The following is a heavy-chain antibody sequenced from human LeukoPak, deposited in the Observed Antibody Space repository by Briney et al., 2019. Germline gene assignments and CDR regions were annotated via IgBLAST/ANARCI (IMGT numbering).Heavy chain of an antibody. V-gene: IGHV3-73*01. CDR3: ARPRDWYFDL. CDR2: IRTKANSYAT. J-gene: IGHJ2*01. Sequence: GGSLRLSCAASGYTFSGSAMHWVRQASGKGLEWVGRIRTKANSYATAYGASVKGRFTISRDDSKNTAYLQMNSLKTEDTAVYYCARPRDWYFDLWGRGTLVTVSS. CDR1: GYTFSGSA.